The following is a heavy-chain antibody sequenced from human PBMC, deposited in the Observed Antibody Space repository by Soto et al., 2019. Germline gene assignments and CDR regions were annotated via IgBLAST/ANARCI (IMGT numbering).Heavy chain of an antibody. CDR2: INANSGNI. Sequence: ASVKVSSRASGDTFSTYEINWVRQATGHGLEWMGWINANSGNIGYVQRFQPRVTMTWDTAIRTAYMEVSSLRSDDTAVNYCARGRASRSYYLLDYWGQGTLVNVSS. V-gene: IGHV1-8*01. CDR1: GDTFSTYE. J-gene: IGHJ4*02. D-gene: IGHD3-10*01. CDR3: ARGRASRSYYLLDY.